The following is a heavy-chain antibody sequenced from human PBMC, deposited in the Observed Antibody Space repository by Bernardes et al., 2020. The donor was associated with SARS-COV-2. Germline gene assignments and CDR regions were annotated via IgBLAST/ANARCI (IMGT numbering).Heavy chain of an antibody. CDR1: GLTVGNTY. Sequence: GGSLGLSCAASGLTVGNTYMTWFGQAPGKGLEGVPIIYSVGRPYSATSVRGRFTISRDNSKNTLYLQMNSLRAEDTAVYYCARVEGYRSGYNYWGQGTLVTVSS. D-gene: IGHD5-18*01. V-gene: IGHV3-53*01. CDR2: IYSVGRP. J-gene: IGHJ4*02. CDR3: ARVEGYRSGYNY.